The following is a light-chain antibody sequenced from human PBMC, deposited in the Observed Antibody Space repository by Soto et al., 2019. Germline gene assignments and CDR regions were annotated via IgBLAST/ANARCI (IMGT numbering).Light chain of an antibody. CDR2: KGS. Sequence: QSVLTQPASVSGSPGQSITISCTGTSSDVGSYNLVSWYQQHPGKAPKLMIYKGSKRPSGVSNRFSGSKSGNTASLTISGLQAEDEADYYCCSYAGSSTFPYVFGTGTKVTVL. V-gene: IGLV2-23*03. CDR3: CSYAGSSTFPYV. J-gene: IGLJ1*01. CDR1: SSDVGSYNL.